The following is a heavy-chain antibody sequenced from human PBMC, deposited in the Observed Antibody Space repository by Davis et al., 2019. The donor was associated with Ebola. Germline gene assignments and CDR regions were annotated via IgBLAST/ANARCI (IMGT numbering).Heavy chain of an antibody. J-gene: IGHJ4*02. Sequence: AASVKVSCKASGYTFTSYGISWVRQAPGQGLEWMGWISAYNGNTNYAQKLQGRVTMTTDTSTSTAYMELRSLRSDDTAVYYCARDSGWERLHYFDYWGQGTLVTVSS. CDR1: GYTFTSYG. D-gene: IGHD1-26*01. CDR3: ARDSGWERLHYFDY. CDR2: ISAYNGNT. V-gene: IGHV1-18*04.